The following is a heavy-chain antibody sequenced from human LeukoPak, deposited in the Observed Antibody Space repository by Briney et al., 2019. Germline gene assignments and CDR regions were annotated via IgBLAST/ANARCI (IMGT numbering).Heavy chain of an antibody. D-gene: IGHD3-22*01. J-gene: IGHJ2*01. V-gene: IGHV4-39*01. CDR3: ARLPYYYDSSGYYKHWYFDL. CDR2: IYYSGST. Sequence: SSETLSLTCTVSGGSISSSSYYWGWIRQPPGKGLEWIGSIYYSGSTYYNPSLKSRVTISVDTSKNQFSLKLSSVTAADTAVYYCARLPYYYDSSGYYKHWYFDLWGRGTLVTVSS. CDR1: GGSISSSSYY.